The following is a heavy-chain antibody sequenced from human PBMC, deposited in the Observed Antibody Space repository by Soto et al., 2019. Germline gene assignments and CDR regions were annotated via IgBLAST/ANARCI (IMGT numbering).Heavy chain of an antibody. D-gene: IGHD6-13*01. V-gene: IGHV4-59*01. CDR2: IYYSGST. Sequence: SETLSLTCTVSGGSITSYYWSWIRQPPGKGLEWIGYIYYSGSTNYNPSLKSRVTISVDTSKNQFSLKLSSVTAADTAVYYCAIGGAAAARGWFDPRGQGTQVTVSS. CDR1: GGSITSYY. CDR3: AIGGAAAARGWFDP. J-gene: IGHJ5*02.